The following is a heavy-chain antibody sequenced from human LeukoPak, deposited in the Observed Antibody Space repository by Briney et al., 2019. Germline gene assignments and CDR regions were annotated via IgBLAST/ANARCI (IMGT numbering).Heavy chain of an antibody. D-gene: IGHD3-9*01. CDR3: TPSLYDILTGSDY. V-gene: IGHV3-73*01. Sequence: GGSLRLSCAASGFTFSGSAMHWVRQASGKGLEWVARIRGKANSYATAYAASVKGRFTISRDDSKNTAYLQMNSLKTEDTAVYYCTPSLYDILTGSDYWGQGTLVTVSS. CDR2: IRGKANSYAT. J-gene: IGHJ4*02. CDR1: GFTFSGSA.